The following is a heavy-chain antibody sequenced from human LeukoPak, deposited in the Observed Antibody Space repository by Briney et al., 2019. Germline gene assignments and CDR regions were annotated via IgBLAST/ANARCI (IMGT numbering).Heavy chain of an antibody. D-gene: IGHD2/OR15-2a*01. CDR2: IKSKSDSDAR. J-gene: IGHJ4*02. CDR1: GLSFSNAW. CDR3: TTAPSYYNFNSYDY. V-gene: IGHV3-15*01. Sequence: GGSLRLSCVASGLSFSNAWMSWVRQTPGKGLEWIGRIKSKSDSDARDYAAPMKDRITISRDDWKNTLSLEMTSLKTEDTGVYFCTTAPSYYNFNSYDYWGQGTVVTVSS.